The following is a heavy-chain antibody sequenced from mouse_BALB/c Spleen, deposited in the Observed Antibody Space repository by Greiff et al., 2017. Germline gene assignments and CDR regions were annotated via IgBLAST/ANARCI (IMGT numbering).Heavy chain of an antibody. Sequence: DVKVEESGGGLVQPGGSMKLSCVASGFTFSSYWMSWVRQSPEKGLEWVAEIRLKSDNYATHYAESVKGKFTISRDDSKSRLYLQMNSLRAEDTGIYYCTAGTYFDYWGQGTTLTVSS. D-gene: IGHD4-1*01. V-gene: IGHV6-6*02. J-gene: IGHJ2*01. CDR2: IRLKSDNYAT. CDR1: GFTFSSYW. CDR3: TAGTYFDY.